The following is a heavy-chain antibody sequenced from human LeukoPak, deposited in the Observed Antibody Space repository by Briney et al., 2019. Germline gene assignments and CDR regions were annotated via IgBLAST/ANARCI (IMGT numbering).Heavy chain of an antibody. CDR2: IYYSGST. D-gene: IGHD5-24*01. CDR3: ARARDGHINNWFDP. Sequence: PSETLSLTCTVSGGSINSYYWSWIRQPPGKGLKWIGYIYYSGSTNYNPSLKSRVTISVDTSKNQFSLKMSSGTAADTAVYYCARARDGHINNWFDPWGQGTLVTVSS. CDR1: GGSINSYY. J-gene: IGHJ5*02. V-gene: IGHV4-59*01.